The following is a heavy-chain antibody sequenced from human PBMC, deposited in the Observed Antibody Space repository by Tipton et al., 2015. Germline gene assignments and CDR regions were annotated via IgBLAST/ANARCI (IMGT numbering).Heavy chain of an antibody. D-gene: IGHD5-24*01. J-gene: IGHJ4*02. CDR3: ARGWTGDGYNPYN. CDR1: GGSIGSDNSY. V-gene: IGHV4-61*02. CDR2: WYTGGST. Sequence: LRLSCTVSGGSIGSDNSYWTWIRQPAGKGLEWIGRWYTGGSTTYNPSLKSRVTISVDTPKNRFSLELSSVTAADTAVYYCARGWTGDGYNPYNWGQGTLVIVSS.